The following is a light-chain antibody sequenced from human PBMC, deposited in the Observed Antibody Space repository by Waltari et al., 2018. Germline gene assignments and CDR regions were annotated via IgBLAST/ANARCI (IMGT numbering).Light chain of an antibody. CDR3: QRRGHWPPGAT. Sequence: EIVLTQSPATLSLSPGERATLSCRASQSVSRYLAWYQQNPGQAPSLLIYDASNRATGIPARFSGSGSGTDFTLTISSLEPEDFAVYYCQRRGHWPPGATFGPGTRVDIK. V-gene: IGKV3-11*01. CDR2: DAS. CDR1: QSVSRY. J-gene: IGKJ3*01.